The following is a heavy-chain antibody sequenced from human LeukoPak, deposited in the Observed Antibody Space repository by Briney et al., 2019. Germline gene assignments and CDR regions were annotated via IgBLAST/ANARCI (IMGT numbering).Heavy chain of an antibody. D-gene: IGHD3-22*01. J-gene: IGHJ4*02. CDR3: ARDFVGAVSYYYDSSGYYGPPVY. V-gene: IGHV1-18*01. Sequence: GASVKVSCKASGYTFTSYDINWVRQATGQGLEWMGWISAYNGNTNYAQKLQGRVTMTTDTSTSTAYMELRSLRSDDTAVYYCARDFVGAVSYYYDSSGYYGPPVYWGQGTLVTVSS. CDR1: GYTFTSYD. CDR2: ISAYNGNT.